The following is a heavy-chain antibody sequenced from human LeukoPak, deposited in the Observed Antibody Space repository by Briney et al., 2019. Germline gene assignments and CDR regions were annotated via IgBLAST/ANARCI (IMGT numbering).Heavy chain of an antibody. V-gene: IGHV1-2*06. J-gene: IGHJ4*02. CDR1: GYTFTGYY. CDR2: ITPNSGGT. CDR3: ARSPDILTGENFDY. D-gene: IGHD3-9*01. Sequence: ASVKVSCKASGYTFTGYYMHWVRQAPGQGPEWMGRITPNSGGTNYAQKFQGRVIMTRDTSISTAYMELSRLRSDDTAVYYCARSPDILTGENFDYWGQGTLVTVSS.